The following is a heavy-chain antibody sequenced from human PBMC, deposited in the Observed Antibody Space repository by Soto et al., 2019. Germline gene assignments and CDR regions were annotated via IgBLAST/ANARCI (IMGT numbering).Heavy chain of an antibody. CDR2: ISGSGGST. CDR3: AKGLFGFGELSWFDP. J-gene: IGHJ5*02. Sequence: GGSLRLSCAASGFTFSSYAMSWVRQAPGKGLEWVSAISGSGGSTYYADSVKGRFTISRDNSKNTLYLQMNSLRAEDTAVYYCAKGLFGFGELSWFDPWGQGTLVTVSS. CDR1: GFTFSSYA. D-gene: IGHD3-10*01. V-gene: IGHV3-23*01.